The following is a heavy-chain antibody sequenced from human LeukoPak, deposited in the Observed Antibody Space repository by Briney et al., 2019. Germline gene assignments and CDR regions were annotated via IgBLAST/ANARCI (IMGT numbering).Heavy chain of an antibody. CDR3: ATLTTVVTACYFDY. CDR2: IYQSGGI. D-gene: IGHD2-21*02. Sequence: SETLSLTCIVSGGSICSSYWGWIRQPPGKGREWWGYIYQSGGIAYNPSPKSRVTISVDTPKSQFSVKLTSVTAGDTAVYYCATLTTVVTACYFDYWGQGTLVTVSS. V-gene: IGHV4-4*09. J-gene: IGHJ4*02. CDR1: GGSICSSY.